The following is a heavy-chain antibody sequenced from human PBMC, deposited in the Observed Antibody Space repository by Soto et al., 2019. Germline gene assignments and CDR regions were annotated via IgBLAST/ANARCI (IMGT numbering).Heavy chain of an antibody. J-gene: IGHJ5*02. CDR1: GGSISSYY. V-gene: IGHV4-59*08. CDR3: ARHGFPSPWPFDP. CDR2: IYYSGST. Sequence: SETLSLTCTVSGGSISSYYWSWIRQPPGKGLEWIGYIYYSGSTNYNPSLKSRVTISVDTSKNQFSLKLSSVTAADTAVYYCARHGFPSPWPFDPWGQGTLVTVSS. D-gene: IGHD3-10*01.